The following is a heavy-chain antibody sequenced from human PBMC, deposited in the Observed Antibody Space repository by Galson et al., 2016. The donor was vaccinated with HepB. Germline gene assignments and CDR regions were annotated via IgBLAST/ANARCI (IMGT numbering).Heavy chain of an antibody. D-gene: IGHD3-10*01. Sequence: SLRLSCAASGFSFSNSWMTWVRQTPWKALERVSNIGQDERHKYYVASVRGRITISRDNAKNSLYLQMNTLLAEDTAVYYWARDRGWQQFDFWGQGTPVTVSS. CDR3: ARDRGWQQFDF. J-gene: IGHJ4*02. V-gene: IGHV3-7*04. CDR1: GFSFSNSW. CDR2: IGQDERHK.